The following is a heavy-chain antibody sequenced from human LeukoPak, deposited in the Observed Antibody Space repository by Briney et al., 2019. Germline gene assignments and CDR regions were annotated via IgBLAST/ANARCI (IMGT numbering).Heavy chain of an antibody. V-gene: IGHV1-8*01. Sequence: ASVTVSCTASGYTFTSYDINWVRQAPGQGLEWMGWMNPNSGNTGYAQKFQGRVTMTRNTSISTAYMELSSLRSEDTAVYYCARRPLYSSGWYRSNWFDPWGQGTLVTVSS. CDR2: MNPNSGNT. D-gene: IGHD6-19*01. J-gene: IGHJ5*02. CDR3: ARRPLYSSGWYRSNWFDP. CDR1: GYTFTSYD.